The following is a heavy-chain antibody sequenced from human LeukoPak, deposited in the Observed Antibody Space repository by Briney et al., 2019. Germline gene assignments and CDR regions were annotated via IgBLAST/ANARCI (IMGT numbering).Heavy chain of an antibody. J-gene: IGHJ4*02. CDR2: ISGGGGST. D-gene: IGHD3-10*01. V-gene: IGHV3-23*01. Sequence: GGSLRLSCAASGFTFSSYAMSWVRQAPGKGLEWVSAISGGGGSTYYADSVKGRFTISRDNSKNTLYLQMNSLRAEDTAVYYCAKAPLRITMVRGDNFDYWGQGTLVTVSS. CDR1: GFTFSSYA. CDR3: AKAPLRITMVRGDNFDY.